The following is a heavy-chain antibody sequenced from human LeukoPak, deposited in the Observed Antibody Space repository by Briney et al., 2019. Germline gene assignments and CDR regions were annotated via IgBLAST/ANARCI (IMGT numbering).Heavy chain of an antibody. J-gene: IGHJ6*02. CDR1: GFTFSSYA. CDR2: ISYDGSNQ. V-gene: IGHV3-30-3*01. CDR3: ASRGSYCSSSSCRNQFYYGMDV. D-gene: IGHD2-2*01. Sequence: GGSLRLSCAASGFTFSSYAMHWVRQAPGKGLEWVAAISYDGSNQYYADSVKGRFTISRDNSENTLYLQMNSLRAEDTAVYYCASRGSYCSSSSCRNQFYYGMDVWGQGTTVTVSS.